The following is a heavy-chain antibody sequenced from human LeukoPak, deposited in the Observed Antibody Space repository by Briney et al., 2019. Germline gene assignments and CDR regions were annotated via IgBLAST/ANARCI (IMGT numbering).Heavy chain of an antibody. V-gene: IGHV1-24*01. CDR2: FDPEDGET. J-gene: IGHJ4*02. CDR3: ATDVTGERLYVDY. Sequence: GASVNVSCKVPGYTLTELSMHWVRQAHGKGREWMGGFDPEDGETIYAQKFQGRVTMTEDTSTDTAYMELSSLRSEDTAVYYCATDVTGERLYVDYWGQGTLVTVSS. CDR1: GYTLTELS. D-gene: IGHD7-27*01.